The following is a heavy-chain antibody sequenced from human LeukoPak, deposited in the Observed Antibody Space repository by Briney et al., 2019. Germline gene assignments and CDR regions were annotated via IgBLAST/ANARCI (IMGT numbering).Heavy chain of an antibody. V-gene: IGHV4-61*02. CDR3: ARVADYGVHRFDY. J-gene: IGHJ4*02. Sequence: SETLSLTCTVSGGSISSSSYYWSWTRQPAGKGLEWIGRIYTTENTDYNPSLRSRVTISVDTSKNQFSLSLSSLTAADTAVYYCARVADYGVHRFDYWGQGILVTVSS. CDR2: IYTTENT. D-gene: IGHD4-17*01. CDR1: GGSISSSSYY.